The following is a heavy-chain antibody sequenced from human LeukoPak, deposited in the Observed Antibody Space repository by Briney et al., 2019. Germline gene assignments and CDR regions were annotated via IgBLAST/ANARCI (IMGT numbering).Heavy chain of an antibody. CDR1: GGSISSYY. CDR2: IYYSGST. V-gene: IGHV4-59*01. D-gene: IGHD2-21*02. J-gene: IGHJ3*01. Sequence: PSETLSLTCTVSGGSISSYYWSWIRQPPGKGLEGIGYIYYSGSTNYNPSLKSRVTISVDTSKNQFSLKLSSMTAADTAVHYCARVPDYGGDADAFDLWGQGTMVTVSS. CDR3: ARVPDYGGDADAFDL.